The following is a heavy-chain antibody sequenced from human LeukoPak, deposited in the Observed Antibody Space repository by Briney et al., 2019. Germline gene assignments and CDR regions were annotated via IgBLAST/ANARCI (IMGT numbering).Heavy chain of an antibody. J-gene: IGHJ5*02. CDR3: ASNRPLGITMVRDKNRGPIWFDP. V-gene: IGHV3-30*04. Sequence: QTGGSLRLSCAASGFTFSSYAMHWVRQAPGKGLEWVAVISYDGSNKYYADSVKGRFTISRDNSKNTLYLQMNSLRAEDTAVYYCASNRPLGITMVRDKNRGPIWFDPWGQGTLVTVSS. CDR2: ISYDGSNK. D-gene: IGHD3-10*01. CDR1: GFTFSSYA.